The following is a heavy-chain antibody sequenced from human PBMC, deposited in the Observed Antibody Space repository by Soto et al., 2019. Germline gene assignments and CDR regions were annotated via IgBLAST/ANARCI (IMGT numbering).Heavy chain of an antibody. CDR1: GYTFSNYA. CDR3: ARDVRAVAGSVFGY. Sequence: ASVKVSCKASGYTFSNYAMHWVRQAPGQRLEWMGWINTGNGNTKYSQKFPARVTITRDTSASTAYMELTSLRSEDTAVYYCARDVRAVAGSVFGYWGQGSLVTVSS. D-gene: IGHD6-19*01. V-gene: IGHV1-3*04. CDR2: INTGNGNT. J-gene: IGHJ4*02.